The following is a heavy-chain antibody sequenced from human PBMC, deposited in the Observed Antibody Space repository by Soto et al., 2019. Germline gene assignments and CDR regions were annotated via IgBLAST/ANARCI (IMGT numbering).Heavy chain of an antibody. D-gene: IGHD2-21*02. Sequence: EVQLVESGGGLVQPGGSLRLSCAASGFTFSSYWMHWVRQAPGKGLVWVSRINSDGSSTSYADSVKGRFTISRDNAKNTLYLQMISLRAEDTAVYYCARAAYCGGDCYFPLDYFDYWGQGTLVTVSS. V-gene: IGHV3-74*01. CDR1: GFTFSSYW. J-gene: IGHJ4*02. CDR2: INSDGSST. CDR3: ARAAYCGGDCYFPLDYFDY.